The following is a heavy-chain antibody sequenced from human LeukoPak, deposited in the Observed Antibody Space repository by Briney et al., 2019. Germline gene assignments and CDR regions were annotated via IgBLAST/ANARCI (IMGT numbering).Heavy chain of an antibody. V-gene: IGHV3-30-3*01. Sequence: GGSLRLSCAASGFTLSSYAMYWVRQAPGKGLEWVAVISYDGSNKYYADSVKGRFTISRDNSKNTLYLQMNSLRAEDTAVYYCARDSSGYIIRYYYYGMDVWGQGTTVTVSS. CDR2: ISYDGSNK. CDR1: GFTLSSYA. D-gene: IGHD3-22*01. CDR3: ARDSSGYIIRYYYYGMDV. J-gene: IGHJ6*02.